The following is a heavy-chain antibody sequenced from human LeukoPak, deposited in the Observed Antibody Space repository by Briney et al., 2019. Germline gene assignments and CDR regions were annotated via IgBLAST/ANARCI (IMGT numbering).Heavy chain of an antibody. CDR3: ASGYYEPFEK. J-gene: IGHJ4*02. V-gene: IGHV4-59*01. CDR2: ISDTGTT. D-gene: IGHD3-22*01. Sequence: SETLSLTCTVSGGSISSYYWNWIRQPPGKGPEWIGCISDTGTTKYNPAFKSRVAISVDTSKNQFSLKLTSVTAADTAVYFCASGYYEPFEKWGQGTLVSVSS. CDR1: GGSISSYY.